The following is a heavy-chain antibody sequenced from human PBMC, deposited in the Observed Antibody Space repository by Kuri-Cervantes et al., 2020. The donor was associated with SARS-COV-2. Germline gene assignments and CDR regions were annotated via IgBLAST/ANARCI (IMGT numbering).Heavy chain of an antibody. J-gene: IGHJ6*02. CDR3: ARDLGGPRFGGMDV. CDR1: GFTFSSYD. D-gene: IGHD3-16*01. V-gene: IGHV3-13*01. CDR2: IGTAGDT. Sequence: GGSLRLSCAASGFTFSSYDMHWVRQATGKGLGWVSAIGTAGDTYYPGSVKGRFTISRENAKNSLYLQMNSLRAGDTAVYYCARDLGGPRFGGMDVWGQGTTVTVSS.